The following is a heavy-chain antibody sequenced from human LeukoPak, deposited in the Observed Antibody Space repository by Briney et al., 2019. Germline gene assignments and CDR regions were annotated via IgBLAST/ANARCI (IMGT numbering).Heavy chain of an antibody. J-gene: IGHJ4*02. V-gene: IGHV6-1*01. CDR2: TYYRSKWYN. CDR3: ASTSNSALGLPYFDH. CDR1: GDSVSSNSAA. Sequence: SQTLSLTCAISGDSVSSNSAAWNWIRQSPSRGLEWLGRTYYRSKWYNDYAVSVKSRITINPDTSKNQFSLHMSSVTAADTAVYYCASTSNSALGLPYFDHWGQGSLVTVSS. D-gene: IGHD5-18*01.